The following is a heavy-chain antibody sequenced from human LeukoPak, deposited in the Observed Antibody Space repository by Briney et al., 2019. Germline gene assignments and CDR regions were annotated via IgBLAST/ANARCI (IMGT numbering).Heavy chain of an antibody. Sequence: GGSLRLSCTASGLPFSHQWMTWVRQAPGKGLEWVANISSDGSERGLVDSVGGRFTISRDNAKNSVYLQMNSLGPEDTAVYYCARDPAYGALDYWGQGTLVIVSS. CDR1: GLPFSHQW. J-gene: IGHJ4*02. CDR2: ISSDGSER. V-gene: IGHV3-7*01. CDR3: ARDPAYGALDY. D-gene: IGHD4-17*01.